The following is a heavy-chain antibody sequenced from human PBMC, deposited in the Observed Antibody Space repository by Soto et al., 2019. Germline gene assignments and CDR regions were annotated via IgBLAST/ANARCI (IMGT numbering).Heavy chain of an antibody. V-gene: IGHV3-48*01. Sequence: GGSLRLSCAASGFTFSSYAMSWVRQAPGKGLEWVSYISSSGSTIYYAAPVKGRFTISRDDSKNTLYLQMNSLKTEDTAVYYCATNPLYWGRGTLVTVSS. CDR1: GFTFSSYA. CDR2: ISSSGSTI. CDR3: ATNPLY. J-gene: IGHJ4*02.